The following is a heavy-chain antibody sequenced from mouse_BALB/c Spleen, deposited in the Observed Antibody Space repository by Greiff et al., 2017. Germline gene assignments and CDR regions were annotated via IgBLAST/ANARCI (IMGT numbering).Heavy chain of an antibody. J-gene: IGHJ2*01. D-gene: IGHD2-14*01. V-gene: IGHV5-12-1*01. CDR2: ISSGGGST. CDR3: ARHEIRYYFDY. Sequence: EVKLVESGGGLVKPGGSLKLSCAASGFAFSSYDMSWVRQTPEKRLEWVAYISSGGGSTYYPDTVKGRFTISRDNAKNTLYLQMSSLKSEDTAMYYCARHEIRYYFDYWGQGTTLTVSS. CDR1: GFAFSSYD.